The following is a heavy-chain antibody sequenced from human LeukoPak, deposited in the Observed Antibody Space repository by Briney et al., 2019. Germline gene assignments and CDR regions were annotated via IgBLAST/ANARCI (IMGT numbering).Heavy chain of an antibody. V-gene: IGHV4-59*01. J-gene: IGHJ6*03. Sequence: SETLSLTCTVSGGSISSYYWSWIRQPPGKGLGWIGYIYYSGSTNYNPSLKSRVTISVDTSKNQFSLKLSSVTAADTAVYYCARLGAVAGNYYYYYMDVWGKGTTVTVSS. CDR2: IYYSGST. CDR3: ARLGAVAGNYYYYYMDV. D-gene: IGHD6-19*01. CDR1: GGSISSYY.